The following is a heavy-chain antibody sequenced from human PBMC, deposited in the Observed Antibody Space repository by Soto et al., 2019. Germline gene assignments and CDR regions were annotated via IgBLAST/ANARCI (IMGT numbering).Heavy chain of an antibody. CDR1: GGSISSYY. J-gene: IGHJ6*03. D-gene: IGHD3-3*01. V-gene: IGHV4-59*08. CDR3: ASSYYDFWSGYYSDYHYYYMDV. CDR2: IYYSGST. Sequence: SETLSLTCTVSGGSISSYYWSWIRQPPGKGLEWIGYIYYSGSTNYNPSLKSRVTISVDTSKNQFSLKLSSVTAADTAVYYCASSYYDFWSGYYSDYHYYYMDVWGKGTTVTVSS.